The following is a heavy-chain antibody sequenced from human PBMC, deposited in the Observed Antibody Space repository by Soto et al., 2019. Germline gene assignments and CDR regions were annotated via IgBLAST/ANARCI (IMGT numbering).Heavy chain of an antibody. Sequence: GGSLRLSCAASGFSFGSYAMTWVRQAPGKGLEWVSSISGSGGGAYSADSVRGRFTISRDNSKNTVYLQMNSLRAEDTAVYYCAKFDRYCSATSCFYFYYMDVWGKGTTVTVSS. CDR3: AKFDRYCSATSCFYFYYMDV. J-gene: IGHJ6*03. V-gene: IGHV3-23*01. D-gene: IGHD2-2*01. CDR1: GFSFGSYA. CDR2: ISGSGGGA.